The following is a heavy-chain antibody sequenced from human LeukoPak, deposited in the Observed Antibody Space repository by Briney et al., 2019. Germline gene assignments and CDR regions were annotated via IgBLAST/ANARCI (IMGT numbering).Heavy chain of an antibody. V-gene: IGHV3-15*01. CDR1: GFTFKSYE. J-gene: IGHJ4*02. Sequence: GGSLRLSCAASGFTFKSYEMNWVRQAPGKGLEWVGRIKSKTDGGTTDYAAPVKGRFTISRDDSKNTLYLQMNSLKTEDTAVYYCTTENWNDVGSFDYWGQGTLVTVSS. CDR2: IKSKTDGGTT. D-gene: IGHD1-1*01. CDR3: TTENWNDVGSFDY.